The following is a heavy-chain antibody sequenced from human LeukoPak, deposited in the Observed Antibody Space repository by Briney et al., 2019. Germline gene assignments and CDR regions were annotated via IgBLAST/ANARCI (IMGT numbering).Heavy chain of an antibody. CDR1: GLTFSSCG. J-gene: IGHJ4*02. CDR3: ARVRPGSNYVDFDY. Sequence: GRSLRLSCATSGLTFSSCGMHWVRQAPGKGLEWVAVISYDGSNKYYAGSVKGRFTISRDNSKSTLYLQMNSLRAEDTAVYYCARVRPGSNYVDFDYWGQGTLVTVSS. CDR2: ISYDGSNK. D-gene: IGHD4-11*01. V-gene: IGHV3-30*03.